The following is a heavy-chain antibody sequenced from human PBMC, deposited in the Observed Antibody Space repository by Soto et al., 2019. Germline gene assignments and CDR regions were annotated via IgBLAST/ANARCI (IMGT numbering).Heavy chain of an antibody. D-gene: IGHD4-17*01. CDR1: GGSFSGYY. CDR2: INHSGSA. Sequence: QVQLQQWGAGLLKPSETLSLSCAVYGGSFSGYYWSWIRQPPGKGLEWIGEINHSGSANYNPSLKSRVTISVDTSKNQFSLKLSSVTAADTAVYYSARGVEDYGDYAGFDYWGQGTLVTVSS. V-gene: IGHV4-34*01. J-gene: IGHJ4*02. CDR3: ARGVEDYGDYAGFDY.